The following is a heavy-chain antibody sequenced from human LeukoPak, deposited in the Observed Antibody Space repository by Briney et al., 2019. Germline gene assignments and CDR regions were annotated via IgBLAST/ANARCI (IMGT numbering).Heavy chain of an antibody. V-gene: IGHV3-15*01. Sequence: PGGSLRLSCAVSGLNFNDAWMSWVRQAPGKGLEWIGRIKSKTSGGTTDYAAPLKGRFSISRDDSQNTLYLQMNSLRAEDTAVYYCAKEPPLNAWYFDLWGRGTLVTVSS. CDR3: AKEPPLNAWYFDL. CDR2: IKSKTSGGTT. J-gene: IGHJ2*01. CDR1: GLNFNDAW.